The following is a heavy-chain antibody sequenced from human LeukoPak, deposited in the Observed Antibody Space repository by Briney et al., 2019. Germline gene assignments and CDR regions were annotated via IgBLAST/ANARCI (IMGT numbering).Heavy chain of an antibody. CDR3: ARDYGDYVPFDY. D-gene: IGHD4-17*01. Sequence: GGSRRLSCEVSGFTFSSHAMGWVRQAPGEGLEWVSVISGGGGSTYYADSVKGRFTISRDNSKNTLYLQMNSLRAEDTAVYYCARDYGDYVPFDYWGQGTLVTVSS. CDR1: GFTFSSHA. CDR2: ISGGGGST. J-gene: IGHJ4*02. V-gene: IGHV3-23*01.